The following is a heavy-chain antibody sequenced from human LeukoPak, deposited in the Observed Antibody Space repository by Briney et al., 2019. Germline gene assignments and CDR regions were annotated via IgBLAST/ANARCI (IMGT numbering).Heavy chain of an antibody. CDR1: GGSISSYY. CDR3: ARHGGGYYYYGMDV. D-gene: IGHD2-15*01. J-gene: IGHJ6*02. V-gene: IGHV4-59*08. CDR2: IYYSGST. Sequence: SETLSLTCTVSGGSISSYYWSWIRQPPGKGLEWIGYIYYSGSTNYNPSLKSRVTISVDTSNNQFSLKLSSVTAADTAVYYCARHGGGYYYYGMDVWAKGPRSPSP.